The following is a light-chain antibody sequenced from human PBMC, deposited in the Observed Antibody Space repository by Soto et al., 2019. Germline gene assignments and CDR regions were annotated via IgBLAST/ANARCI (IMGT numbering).Light chain of an antibody. CDR1: SSDVGGYNH. Sequence: SALTQPASVSGSPGQSITISCTGTSSDVGGYNHVSWYQQHPGKVPKVMIYDVTNRPSGVPNRFSGSKSGNTASLTISGLQAEDEADYYCSSYTSSGTWVFGGGTKLTVL. CDR3: SSYTSSGTWV. CDR2: DVT. V-gene: IGLV2-14*03. J-gene: IGLJ3*02.